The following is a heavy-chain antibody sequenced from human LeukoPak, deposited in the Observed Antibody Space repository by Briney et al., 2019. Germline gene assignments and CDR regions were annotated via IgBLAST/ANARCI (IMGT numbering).Heavy chain of an antibody. D-gene: IGHD5-18*01. CDR1: GFTFSDYY. CDR2: ISSGSTYT. Sequence: PGGSLRLSCAASGFTFSDYYMSWIRQAPGKGLEWISYISSGSTYTNNPDSVKGRFTISRDNAKNSLYLQMNSLRAEDTAVYYCARDPGYSYGYWYFDLWGRGTLVTVSS. CDR3: ARDPGYSYGYWYFDL. J-gene: IGHJ2*01. V-gene: IGHV3-11*06.